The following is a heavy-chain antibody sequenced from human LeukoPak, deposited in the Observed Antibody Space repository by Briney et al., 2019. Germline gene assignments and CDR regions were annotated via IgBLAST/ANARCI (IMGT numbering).Heavy chain of an antibody. Sequence: GGSLRLSCAASGFTFRTYGMNWVRQAPGKGLEWVSTISTNGAATYYTDSVKGRFTISRDNSKNTLFLQMNSLRAEDTAIYYCAKGQSTIATRSFDSWGQGTLVTVSS. V-gene: IGHV3-23*01. J-gene: IGHJ4*02. CDR2: ISTNGAAT. D-gene: IGHD6-6*01. CDR1: GFTFRTYG. CDR3: AKGQSTIATRSFDS.